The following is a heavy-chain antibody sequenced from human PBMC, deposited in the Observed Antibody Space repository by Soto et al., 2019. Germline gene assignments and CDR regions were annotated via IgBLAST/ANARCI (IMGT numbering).Heavy chain of an antibody. CDR1: GFNFDEFA. CDR3: AKDAGSTWFNYFDS. CDR2: IGWDSGKI. J-gene: IGHJ4*02. Sequence: EVQLVESGGDLVQPGRSLRLSFAATGFNFDEFAMHWVRQAPGKGLEWVSGIGWDSGKIGYAESVKGRFIVSRDSTKTSLYLQMNDLRPEDTALYFCAKDAGSTWFNYFDSWGQGTLVSVSS. D-gene: IGHD6-13*01. V-gene: IGHV3-9*01.